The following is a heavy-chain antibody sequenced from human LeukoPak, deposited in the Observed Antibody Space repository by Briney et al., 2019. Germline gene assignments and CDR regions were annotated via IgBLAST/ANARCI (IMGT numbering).Heavy chain of an antibody. CDR2: INPNSGGT. CDR3: ARDAQFTVVVPAAKLNYMDV. Sequence: ASVKVSCKTSGYTFTGYYMHWVRQAPGQGLEWMGGINPNSGGTNYAQKFQGWVTMTRDTSISTAYMELSRLRSDDTAIYYCARDAQFTVVVPAAKLNYMDVWGKGTTVTVSS. V-gene: IGHV1-2*04. J-gene: IGHJ6*03. CDR1: GYTFTGYY. D-gene: IGHD2-2*01.